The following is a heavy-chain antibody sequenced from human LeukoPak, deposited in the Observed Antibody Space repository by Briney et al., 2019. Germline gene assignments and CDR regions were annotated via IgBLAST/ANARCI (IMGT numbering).Heavy chain of an antibody. V-gene: IGHV3-66*03. Sequence: GGSLRLSCSASGFTVSSNYMSWVRQAPGKGLEWVSDIYSWGSKYYADSVKDRFTISRDNSKNTMYLQMNSLRAEDTCVYYCARDRTAVNTYFLSDAFDIWGQGTMVTVSS. CDR3: ARDRTAVNTYFLSDAFDI. CDR1: GFTVSSNY. J-gene: IGHJ3*02. CDR2: IYSWGSK. D-gene: IGHD4-17*01.